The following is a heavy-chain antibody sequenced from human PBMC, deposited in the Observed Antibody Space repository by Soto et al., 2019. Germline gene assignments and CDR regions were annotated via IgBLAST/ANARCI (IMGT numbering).Heavy chain of an antibody. CDR1: GFTFSSYS. Sequence: GGSLRLSCAAPGFTFSSYSVNWARQAPGKGLEWVSSISSSSSYIYYADSVKGRFTISRDNAKNSLYLQMNSLRAEDTAVYYCARVPGNWFDPWGQGTLVTVSS. D-gene: IGHD3-10*01. J-gene: IGHJ5*02. V-gene: IGHV3-21*01. CDR2: ISSSSSYI. CDR3: ARVPGNWFDP.